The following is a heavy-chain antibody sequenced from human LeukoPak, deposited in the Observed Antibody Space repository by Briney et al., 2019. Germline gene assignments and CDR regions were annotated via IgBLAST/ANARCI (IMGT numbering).Heavy chain of an antibody. CDR3: ARGVRYISSQSFDY. D-gene: IGHD6-6*01. CDR1: GYTFTGYD. Sequence: ASVKVSCKASGYTFTGYDINWVRQATGRGLEWMGWTNPNSGNTGYAQKFQGRVTMTRNTSISTAYMELSSLRSEDTAVYYCARGVRYISSQSFDYWGQGTLVTVSS. CDR2: TNPNSGNT. J-gene: IGHJ4*02. V-gene: IGHV1-8*01.